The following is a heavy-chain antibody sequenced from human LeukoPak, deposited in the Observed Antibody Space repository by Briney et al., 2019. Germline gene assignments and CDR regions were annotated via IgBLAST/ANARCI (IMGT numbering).Heavy chain of an antibody. J-gene: IGHJ5*02. CDR3: PRVFGWGIFYYGWSDP. Sequence: SETLSLTCTVSGGSISSGDYHWNWIRQSPGRGLEWIGFIHDSGSTYYNPSLKSRVTMSRDMSKKQFSLMLSSLTAADTAVYYCPRVFGWGIFYYGWSDPGAEEPRVTVS. CDR1: GGSISSGDYH. CDR2: IHDSGST. D-gene: IGHD3-10*01. V-gene: IGHV4-30-4*01.